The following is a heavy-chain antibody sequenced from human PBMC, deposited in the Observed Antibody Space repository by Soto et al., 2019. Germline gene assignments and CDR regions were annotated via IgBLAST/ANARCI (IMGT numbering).Heavy chain of an antibody. V-gene: IGHV3-23*01. J-gene: IGHJ4*02. D-gene: IGHD2-15*01. CDR1: GFTFSSYA. CDR3: AKSSWEFYCSGGSCYHDY. CDR2: ISGSGGST. Sequence: PGGSLRLSCAASGFTFSSYAMSWVRQAPGKGLEWVSAISGSGGSTYYADSVKGRFTISRDNSKNTLYLQMNSLRAEDTAVYYCAKSSWEFYCSGGSCYHDYWGQGTLVTVSS.